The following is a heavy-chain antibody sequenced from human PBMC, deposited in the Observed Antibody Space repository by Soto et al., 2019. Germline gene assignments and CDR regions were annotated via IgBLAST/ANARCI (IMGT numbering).Heavy chain of an antibody. CDR2: IYYSGST. CDR1: GGSISSYY. CDR3: ARAGTTMVRGVISGWFDP. V-gene: IGHV4-59*01. Sequence: QVQLQESGPGLVKPSETLSLTCTVSGGSISSYYWSWIRQPPGKGLEWIGYIYYSGSTNYNPSLKMRVNISVDTSKNQFSLKLSSVTAADTAVYYCARAGTTMVRGVISGWFDPWGQGTLVTVSS. J-gene: IGHJ5*02. D-gene: IGHD3-10*01.